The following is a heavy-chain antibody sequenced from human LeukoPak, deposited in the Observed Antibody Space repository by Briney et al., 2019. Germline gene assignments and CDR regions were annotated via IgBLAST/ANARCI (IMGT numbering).Heavy chain of an antibody. CDR3: ARDSPDFWSYYFDY. V-gene: IGHV4-4*07. J-gene: IGHJ4*02. CDR2: IYTSGST. CDR1: GGSISSYY. D-gene: IGHD3-3*01. Sequence: SETLSLTCTVSGGSISSYYWSWIRQPAGKGLEWIGRIYTSGSTNYNPSLKSRVTMSVDTSKNQFSLKLSSVTAADTAVYYCARDSPDFWSYYFDYWGQGTLVTVSS.